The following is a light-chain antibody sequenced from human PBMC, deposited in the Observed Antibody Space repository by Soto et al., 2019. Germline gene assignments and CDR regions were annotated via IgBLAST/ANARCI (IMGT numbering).Light chain of an antibody. Sequence: EIVLTQSPATLSLSPGDAATLSCRASQSVNNYLGWYQQKPGQAPRLLIFGASTRATGIPDRFSGSGAGAYFNLTISRLEPADFGVYYCQQYGSSHNFGQGTRLEIK. CDR1: QSVNNY. CDR3: QQYGSSHN. CDR2: GAS. V-gene: IGKV3-20*01. J-gene: IGKJ5*01.